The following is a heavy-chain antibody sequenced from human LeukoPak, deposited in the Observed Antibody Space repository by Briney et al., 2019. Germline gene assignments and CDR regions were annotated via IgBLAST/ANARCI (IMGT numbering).Heavy chain of an antibody. CDR2: IYTSGST. D-gene: IGHD1-1*01. CDR1: GGSISSYY. V-gene: IGHV4-4*07. CDR3: ARNAQRYNWNDYFDY. J-gene: IGHJ4*02. Sequence: SETLSLTCTVSGGSISSYYWSGLRQPAGKGLEWIGRIYTSGSTKYNPSLKSRLTISVDKSKNQFSLKLRSVTAADTAVYYCARNAQRYNWNDYFDYWGQGTLVTVSS.